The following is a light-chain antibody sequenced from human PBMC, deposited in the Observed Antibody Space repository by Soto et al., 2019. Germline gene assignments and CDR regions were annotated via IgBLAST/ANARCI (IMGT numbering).Light chain of an antibody. CDR3: QQYDNSLWT. Sequence: EIVLTQSPGTLSLSPGERASLSCRASQTVSSVHLAWYQHKPGQAPRLLIYGASRRATGVPDRFSGSGSGTDFILTVSRLEPEDFAVYYCQQYDNSLWTFGQGTKGEVK. V-gene: IGKV3-20*01. J-gene: IGKJ1*01. CDR1: QTVSSVH. CDR2: GAS.